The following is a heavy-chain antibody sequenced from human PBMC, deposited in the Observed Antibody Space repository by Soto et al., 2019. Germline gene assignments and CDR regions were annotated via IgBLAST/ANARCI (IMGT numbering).Heavy chain of an antibody. Sequence: QVQLQESGPGLVKPSEILSLTCTVSAGSISSYYWSWIRQPPGKGLEWIGYIYYSGSTNYNPSLKSRVTISVDTSKNQFSLKLSSVTAADTAVYYCARVGSGIAVHHYYGRDVWGQGTTVTVSS. J-gene: IGHJ6*02. CDR1: AGSISSYY. CDR3: ARVGSGIAVHHYYGRDV. V-gene: IGHV4-59*01. D-gene: IGHD6-19*01. CDR2: IYYSGST.